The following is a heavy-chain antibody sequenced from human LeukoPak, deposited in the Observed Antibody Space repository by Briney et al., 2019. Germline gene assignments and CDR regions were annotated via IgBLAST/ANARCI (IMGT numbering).Heavy chain of an antibody. Sequence: GGSLRLSCAASGFTFSTYWMHWVRQAPGKGLVWVSRINSDGSSTSYADSVKGRFTISRDNAQNTLNLQMNSLRAEDTAVYYCARERLQQLFDYWGQGTLVTVSS. CDR3: ARERLQQLFDY. D-gene: IGHD6-13*01. CDR1: GFTFSTYW. V-gene: IGHV3-74*01. CDR2: INSDGSST. J-gene: IGHJ4*02.